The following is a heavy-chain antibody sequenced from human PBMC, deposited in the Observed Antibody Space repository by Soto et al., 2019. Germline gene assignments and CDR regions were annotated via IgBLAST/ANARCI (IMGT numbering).Heavy chain of an antibody. CDR2: ISGSGGST. D-gene: IGHD2-8*01. V-gene: IGHV3-23*01. CDR1: GFTFSSYA. CDR3: AKQMARYYYYGMDV. J-gene: IGHJ6*02. Sequence: GGSLRLSCAASGFTFSSYAMSWVRQAPGKGLEWVSAISGSGGSTYYADSVKGRFTISRDNSKNTLYLQMNSLRAEDTAVYYCAKQMARYYYYGMDVWGQGTTVTVSS.